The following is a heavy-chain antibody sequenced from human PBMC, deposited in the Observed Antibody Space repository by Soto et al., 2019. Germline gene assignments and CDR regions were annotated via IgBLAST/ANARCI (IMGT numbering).Heavy chain of an antibody. J-gene: IGHJ6*02. D-gene: IGHD1-26*01. CDR3: ARQRPTDGRWEFANYYGMDV. CDR2: IIHCEST. CDR1: GGSFSAYY. V-gene: IGHV4-34*12. Sequence: NPSETLSLTCAVYGGSFSAYYWSWVRQPPGKGLEWIGEIIHCESTKYNPSLKSRVTISVDTSKNQFSLKLSSVTAADTAVYYCARQRPTDGRWEFANYYGMDVWGQGTPVTVSS.